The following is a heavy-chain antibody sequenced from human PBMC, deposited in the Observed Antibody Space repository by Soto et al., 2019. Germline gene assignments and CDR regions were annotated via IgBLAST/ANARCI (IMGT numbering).Heavy chain of an antibody. J-gene: IGHJ3*02. Sequence: ASVTVSCKASGYTFTSYGISWVRQAPGQGLEWMGWISAYNGNTNYAQKLQGRVTMTTDTSTSTAYMELRSLRSDDTAGYYCARDGQWLVTDAFDIWGQGTMVTVSS. CDR3: ARDGQWLVTDAFDI. CDR2: ISAYNGNT. CDR1: GYTFTSYG. V-gene: IGHV1-18*01. D-gene: IGHD6-19*01.